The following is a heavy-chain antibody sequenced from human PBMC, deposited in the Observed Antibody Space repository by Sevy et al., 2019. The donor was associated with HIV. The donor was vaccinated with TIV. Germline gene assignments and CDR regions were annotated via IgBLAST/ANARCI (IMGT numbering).Heavy chain of an antibody. CDR1: GDSMSNRF. CDR3: VRQDISSSYYGYDY. J-gene: IGHJ4*02. V-gene: IGHV4-4*07. CDR2: IRTDGYT. Sequence: LLQLPETLSLTCTVSGDSMSNRFLAWIRQPAGKGLEWIGRIRTDGYTDIKPSLNGRITLSVGTSVDTSTNQFSLILRSVTAADTAIYYCVRQDISSSYYGYDYWGQGALVTVSS. D-gene: IGHD3-10*01.